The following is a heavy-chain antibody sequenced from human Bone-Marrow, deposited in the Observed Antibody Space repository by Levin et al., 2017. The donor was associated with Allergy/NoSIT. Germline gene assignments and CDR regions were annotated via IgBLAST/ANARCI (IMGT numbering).Heavy chain of an antibody. CDR1: GGSISSDNYY. D-gene: IGHD5-12*01. V-gene: IGHV4-61*02. CDR3: ARDRRGYCMDV. J-gene: IGHJ6*03. CDR2: IYASGST. Sequence: SETLSLTCTVSGGSISSDNYYWSWIRQPAGKGLEWIGRIYASGSTNYNPSLKSRVTISLDTSKNQFSLKLSSVNAADTAVYYCARDRRGYCMDVWGKGTTVTVS.